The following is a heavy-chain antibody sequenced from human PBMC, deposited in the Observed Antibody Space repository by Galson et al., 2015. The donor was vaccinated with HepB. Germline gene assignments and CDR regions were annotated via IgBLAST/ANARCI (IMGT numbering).Heavy chain of an antibody. Sequence: SLRLSCAASGFTFSDYYMSWIRQAPGKGLEWLAYVSSNTIYTNYADSVKGRFTVSRDNVKNSISLHMNRLSVEDTAMYYCARVADSHYGDHTHFDSWGQGALVTVSS. V-gene: IGHV3-11*06. CDR3: ARVADSHYGDHTHFDS. CDR1: GFTFSDYY. D-gene: IGHD4-17*01. CDR2: VSSNTIYT. J-gene: IGHJ4*02.